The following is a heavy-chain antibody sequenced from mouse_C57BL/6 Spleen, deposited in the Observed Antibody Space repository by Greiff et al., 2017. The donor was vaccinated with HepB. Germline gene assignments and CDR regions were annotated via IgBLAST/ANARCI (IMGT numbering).Heavy chain of an antibody. J-gene: IGHJ2*01. CDR3: ATSSYPYFDY. Sequence: QVQLQQSGPELVKPGASVKISCKASGYAFSSSWMNWVKQRPGKGLEWIGRIYPGDGDPNYNGKFKGKATLTADKSSSTAYMQLSSLTSEDSAVYFCATSSYPYFDYWGQGTTLTVSS. CDR2: IYPGDGDP. CDR1: GYAFSSSW. D-gene: IGHD1-1*01. V-gene: IGHV1-82*01.